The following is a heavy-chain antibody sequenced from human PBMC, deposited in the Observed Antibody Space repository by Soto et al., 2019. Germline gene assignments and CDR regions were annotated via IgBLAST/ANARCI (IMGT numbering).Heavy chain of an antibody. CDR1: GFTFSNAW. Sequence: PGGSLRLSCAASGFTFSNAWMSWVRQAPGKGLEWVGRIKSKTDGGTTDYAAPVKGRFTISRDDSKNTLYLQMNSLKTEDTAVYYCTTAKGFTIFGVVPGSYYMDVWGKGTTVTVSS. J-gene: IGHJ6*03. CDR2: IKSKTDGGTT. V-gene: IGHV3-15*01. CDR3: TTAKGFTIFGVVPGSYYMDV. D-gene: IGHD3-3*01.